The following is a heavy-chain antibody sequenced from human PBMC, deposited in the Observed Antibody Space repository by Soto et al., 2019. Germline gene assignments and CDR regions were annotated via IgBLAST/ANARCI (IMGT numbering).Heavy chain of an antibody. D-gene: IGHD2-2*01. J-gene: IGHJ4*02. CDR2: IYHSGST. V-gene: IGHV4-4*02. Sequence: QVQLQESGPGLVKPSWTLSLTCAVSSGSISSSNWWSWVRQPPGKGLEWIGEIYHSGSTNYNPSLQRRVTIAVDKSKNKFSLKLSSVTAADTAVYYCARVYPNCSSTSCYALDYWGQGTLVTVSS. CDR3: ARVYPNCSSTSCYALDY. CDR1: SGSISSSNW.